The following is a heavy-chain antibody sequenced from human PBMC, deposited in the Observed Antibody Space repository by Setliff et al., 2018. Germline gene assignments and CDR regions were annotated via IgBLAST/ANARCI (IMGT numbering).Heavy chain of an antibody. Sequence: ASVKVSCKVSGYTFTAYDINWVRQATGQGLEWMGWMNPNSGNTGYAQKFQGRVTMTRDTSISTAYLELSSLEFEDTAIYYCARYSGSSRPRDWGQGTLVTVSS. CDR1: GYTFTAYD. D-gene: IGHD1-26*01. J-gene: IGHJ4*02. CDR3: ARYSGSSRPRD. CDR2: MNPNSGNT. V-gene: IGHV1-8*02.